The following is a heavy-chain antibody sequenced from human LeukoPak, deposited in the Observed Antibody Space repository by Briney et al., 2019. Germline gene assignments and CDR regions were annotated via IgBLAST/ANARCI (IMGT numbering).Heavy chain of an antibody. CDR2: INPNSGGT. D-gene: IGHD2-15*01. J-gene: IGHJ6*02. CDR3: ARVPYCSGGSCYYYGMDV. Sequence: GASVKVSCKASGYTFTGYYMHWVRQAPGQGLEWIGWINPNSGGTNYAQKFQGWVTMTRDTSISTAYMELSRLRSDDTAVYYCARVPYCSGGSCYYYGMDVWGQGTTVTVSS. V-gene: IGHV1-2*04. CDR1: GYTFTGYY.